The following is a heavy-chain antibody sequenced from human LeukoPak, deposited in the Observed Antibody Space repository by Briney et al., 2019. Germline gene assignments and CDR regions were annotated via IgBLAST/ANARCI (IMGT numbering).Heavy chain of an antibody. V-gene: IGHV3-23*01. D-gene: IGHD6-6*01. Sequence: PGGSLRLSCAASGFTFSSYAMSWVRQAPGKGLEWVSAISGSGGSTYYADSVKGRFTIPRDNSKNTLYLQMNSLRAEDTAVYYCAKDPGSSSFLYYFDYWGQGTLVTVSS. CDR1: GFTFSSYA. CDR3: AKDPGSSSFLYYFDY. J-gene: IGHJ4*02. CDR2: ISGSGGST.